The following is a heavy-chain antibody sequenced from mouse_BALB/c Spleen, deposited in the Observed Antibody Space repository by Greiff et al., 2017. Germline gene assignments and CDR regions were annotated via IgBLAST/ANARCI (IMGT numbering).Heavy chain of an antibody. CDR3: VYDGYFAWFAY. D-gene: IGHD2-3*01. CDR1: GYSFTGYY. Sequence: EVQLQQSGPELVKPGASVKISCKASGYSFTGYYMHWVKQSHVKSLEWIGRINPYNGATSYNQNFKDKASLTVDKSSSTAYMELHSLTSEDSAVYYCVYDGYFAWFAYWGQGTLVTVSA. V-gene: IGHV1-26*01. CDR2: INPYNGAT. J-gene: IGHJ3*01.